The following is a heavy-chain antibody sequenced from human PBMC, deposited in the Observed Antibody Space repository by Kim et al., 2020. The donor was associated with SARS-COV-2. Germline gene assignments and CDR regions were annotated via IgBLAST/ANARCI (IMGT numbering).Heavy chain of an antibody. V-gene: IGHV3-23*01. D-gene: IGHD5-18*01. J-gene: IGHJ3*02. CDR1: GFSFRAYA. Sequence: GGSLRLSCATSGFSFRAYAMSWVRQAPGKGPEWVSAISGSGATTHYADSVKGRFTISRDNSMNTVSLHMTSLRVEDTALYYCAKDGDTSTTRTDSLDIWGKGTMVTVSS. CDR3: AKDGDTSTTRTDSLDI. CDR2: ISGSGATT.